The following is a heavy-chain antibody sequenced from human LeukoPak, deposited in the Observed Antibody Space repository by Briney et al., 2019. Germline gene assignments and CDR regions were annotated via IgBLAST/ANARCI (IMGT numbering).Heavy chain of an antibody. Sequence: ASVKVSCKVSGYTLTELSMHWVRQAPGKGLEWMGGFDPEDGETIYAQKFQGRVTMTEDTSTDTAYMELSSLGSEDTAVYYCATGRYDFWSGFYLRSYYYGMDVWGQGTTVTVSS. D-gene: IGHD3-3*01. CDR3: ATGRYDFWSGFYLRSYYYGMDV. V-gene: IGHV1-24*01. CDR2: FDPEDGET. CDR1: GYTLTELS. J-gene: IGHJ6*02.